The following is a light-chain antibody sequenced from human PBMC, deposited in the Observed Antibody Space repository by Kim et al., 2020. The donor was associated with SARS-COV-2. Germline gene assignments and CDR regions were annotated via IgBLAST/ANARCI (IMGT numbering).Light chain of an antibody. CDR1: QSVNSN. Sequence: EVVMTQSPATLSVSPGERVTLSCLATQSVNSNLAWYQQKPGQAPRLLIYGASTRATGIPARFSGSGSGTEFTLTISSLQSEDSAVYYCQQYNNWPPATFGQGTKVDIK. CDR2: GAS. CDR3: QQYNNWPPAT. V-gene: IGKV3-15*01. J-gene: IGKJ1*01.